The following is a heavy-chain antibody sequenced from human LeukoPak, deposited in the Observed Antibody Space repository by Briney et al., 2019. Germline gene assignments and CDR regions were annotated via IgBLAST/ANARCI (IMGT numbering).Heavy chain of an antibody. Sequence: GGSLRLSCAASGFTFSDYYMSWIRQAPGKGLEWVSYISSSGSTIYYADSVKGRFTISRDNAKNSLYLQMNSLRAEDTAVYYCARVPMANMYYFDYWGQGTLVTVSS. J-gene: IGHJ4*02. V-gene: IGHV3-11*01. D-gene: IGHD3-10*01. CDR3: ARVPMANMYYFDY. CDR2: ISSSGSTI. CDR1: GFTFSDYY.